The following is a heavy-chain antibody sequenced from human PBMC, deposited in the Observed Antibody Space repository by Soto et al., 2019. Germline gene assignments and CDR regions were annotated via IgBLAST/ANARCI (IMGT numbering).Heavy chain of an antibody. CDR3: SRQMFSPDNH. V-gene: IGHV3-73*01. CDR1: GFTFSGSA. D-gene: IGHD3-10*02. Sequence: EVQLVESGGGLVQPGGALRLSCAASGFTFSGSAIHWVRQASGKGLEWLGLIRSKANNYATAYGASVQGRFTISRDDSKNTAYLQMNSLKTEDTAIYYCSRQMFSPDNHWGQGTLVTVSS. J-gene: IGHJ5*02. CDR2: IRSKANNYAT.